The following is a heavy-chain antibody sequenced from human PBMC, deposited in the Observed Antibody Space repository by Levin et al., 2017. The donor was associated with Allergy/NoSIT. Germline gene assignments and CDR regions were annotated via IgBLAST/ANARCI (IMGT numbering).Heavy chain of an antibody. CDR2: IYYSGST. CDR1: GGSISSGGYY. Sequence: SQTLSLTCTVSGGSISSGGYYWSWIRQHPGKGLEWIGYIYYSGSTYYNPSLKSRVTISVDTSKNQFSLKLSSVTAADTAVYYCARASAGYSYESEYYYYMDVWGKGTTVTVSS. J-gene: IGHJ6*03. V-gene: IGHV4-31*03. D-gene: IGHD5-18*01. CDR3: ARASAGYSYESEYYYYMDV.